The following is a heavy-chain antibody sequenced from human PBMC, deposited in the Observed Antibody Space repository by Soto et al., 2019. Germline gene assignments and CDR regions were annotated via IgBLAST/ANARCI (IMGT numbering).Heavy chain of an antibody. Sequence: GGSLSLSCAASGFTFSGSALHWVRHASGTGLEWVGRIRSKANSYATAYAASVNGRFNISRNDAKNTAYLQMNSLKTEDTAVYYGTSFDFTDFETYFYYGMDVWGQGTMVTVSS. CDR3: TSFDFTDFETYFYYGMDV. CDR2: IRSKANSYAT. D-gene: IGHD3-9*01. J-gene: IGHJ6*02. CDR1: GFTFSGSA. V-gene: IGHV3-73*01.